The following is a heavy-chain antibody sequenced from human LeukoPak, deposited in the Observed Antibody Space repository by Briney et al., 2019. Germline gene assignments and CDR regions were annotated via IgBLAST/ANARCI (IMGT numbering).Heavy chain of an antibody. CDR2: ISYDGSNK. D-gene: IGHD2-2*01. Sequence: GGSLRLSCAASGFTFSSCAVHWVRQAPGKGLEWVAAISYDGSNKYYADSVKGRFTISRDNAKNSLYLQMNSLRAEDTAVYYCARDPVFPVVPAATSCGMDVWGKGTTVTVSS. J-gene: IGHJ6*04. CDR1: GFTFSSCA. V-gene: IGHV3-30*04. CDR3: ARDPVFPVVPAATSCGMDV.